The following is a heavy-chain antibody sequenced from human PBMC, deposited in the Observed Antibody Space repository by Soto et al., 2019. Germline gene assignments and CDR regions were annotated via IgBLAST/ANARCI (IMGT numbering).Heavy chain of an antibody. V-gene: IGHV1-2*04. D-gene: IGHD3-22*01. CDR2: INPNSGGT. Sequence: VKVSCKVSGYTFTGYYMHWVRQAPGQGLEWMGWINPNSGGTNYAQKFQGWVTMTRDTSISTAYMELSRLRSDDTAVDYCARAHYDSSGYLVDYWGQGTLVTVSS. J-gene: IGHJ4*02. CDR3: ARAHYDSSGYLVDY. CDR1: GYTFTGYY.